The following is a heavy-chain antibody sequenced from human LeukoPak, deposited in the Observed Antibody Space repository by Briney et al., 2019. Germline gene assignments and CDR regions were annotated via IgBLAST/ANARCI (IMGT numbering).Heavy chain of an antibody. CDR2: ISGGGGST. D-gene: IGHD3-22*01. CDR1: GFTFSSNA. Sequence: GGSLRLSCAASGFTFSSNAMSWVRQAPGKGLEWVAIISGGGGSTYYADSVKGRFTISRDNSKNTLYLQINSLRAEDTAVYYCAKDGYYYDSGNYSVIYYFDYWGQGTLVTVSS. V-gene: IGHV3-23*01. CDR3: AKDGYYYDSGNYSVIYYFDY. J-gene: IGHJ4*02.